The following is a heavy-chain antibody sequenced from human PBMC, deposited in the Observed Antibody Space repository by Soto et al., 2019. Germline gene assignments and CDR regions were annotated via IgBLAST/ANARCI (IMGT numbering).Heavy chain of an antibody. CDR2: ISYDGSNK. V-gene: IGHV3-30-3*01. CDR1: GFTFSSYA. CDR3: ARNDVLLWFGELYPDY. Sequence: QVQLVESGGGVVQPGRSLRLSCAASGFTFSSYAMHWVRQAPGKGLEWVAVISYDGSNKYYADSVKGRFTISRDNSKNPLYLQRNSLRAENTAVYYGARNDVLLWFGELYPDYWGQGTLVTVSS. D-gene: IGHD3-10*01. J-gene: IGHJ4*02.